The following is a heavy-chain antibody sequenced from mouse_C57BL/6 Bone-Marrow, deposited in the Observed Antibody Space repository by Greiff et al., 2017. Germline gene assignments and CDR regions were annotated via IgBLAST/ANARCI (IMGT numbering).Heavy chain of an antibody. CDR3: TTEVTTPDY. CDR1: GFNIKDDY. CDR2: IDPENGDT. V-gene: IGHV14-4*01. Sequence: VHVKQSGAELVRPGASVKLSCTASGFNIKDDYMHWVKQRPEQGLEWIGWIDPENGDTEYASKFQGKATITADTSSNTAYLQLSSLTSEDTAVYYCTTEVTTPDYWGQGTTLTVSS. J-gene: IGHJ2*01. D-gene: IGHD2-2*01.